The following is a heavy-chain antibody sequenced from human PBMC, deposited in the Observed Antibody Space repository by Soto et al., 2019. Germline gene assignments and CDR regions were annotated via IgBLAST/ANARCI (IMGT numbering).Heavy chain of an antibody. CDR1: GGSISSSSYY. D-gene: IGHD3-3*01. CDR3: ARAYYDFWSGYLGAFDI. J-gene: IGHJ3*02. Sequence: PSETLSLTCTVSGGSISSSSYYWGWIRQPPGKGLEWIGSIYYSGSTYYNPSLKSRVTISVDTSKNQFSLKLSSVTAADTAVYYCARAYYDFWSGYLGAFDIWGQGTMVTISS. V-gene: IGHV4-39*01. CDR2: IYYSGST.